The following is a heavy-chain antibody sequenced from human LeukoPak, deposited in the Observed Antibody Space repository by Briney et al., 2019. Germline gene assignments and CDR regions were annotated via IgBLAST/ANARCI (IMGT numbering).Heavy chain of an antibody. CDR1: GGSFSGYY. Sequence: SETLSLTCAVYGGSFSGYYWSWIRQPPGKGLEWIGEINHSGSTNYNPSLKGRVTISVDTSKNQFSLKLSSVTAADTAVYYCARAVSSRGGSTINDYWGQGTLVTVSS. D-gene: IGHD2-15*01. CDR3: ARAVSSRGGSTINDY. J-gene: IGHJ4*02. CDR2: INHSGST. V-gene: IGHV4-34*01.